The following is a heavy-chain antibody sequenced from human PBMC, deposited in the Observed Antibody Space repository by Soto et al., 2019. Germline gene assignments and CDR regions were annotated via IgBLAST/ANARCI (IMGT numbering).Heavy chain of an antibody. CDR2: ISYDGSNK. J-gene: IGHJ6*02. CDR3: AKLAVAATPYYYYYGMDV. CDR1: GFTFSSYG. D-gene: IGHD2-15*01. V-gene: IGHV3-30*18. Sequence: SLRLSCAASGFTFSSYGMHWVRQAPGKGLEWVAVISYDGSNKYYADSVKGRFTISRDNSKNTLYLQMNSLRAEDTAVYYCAKLAVAATPYYYYYGMDVWGQGTTVTVSS.